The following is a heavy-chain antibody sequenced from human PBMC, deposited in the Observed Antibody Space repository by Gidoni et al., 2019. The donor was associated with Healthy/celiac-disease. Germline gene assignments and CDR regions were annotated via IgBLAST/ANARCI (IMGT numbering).Heavy chain of an antibody. CDR3: ARVSPRTAVAVGWFDP. CDR2: IIPIFGTA. Sequence: QVQLVQSGAEVKKPGSSVTVCCKASGGTFSSYAISWVRQAPGQGREWMGGIIPIFGTANYAQKFQGRVTITADESTSTAYMELSSLRSEDTAVYYCARVSPRTAVAVGWFDPWGQGTLVTVSS. J-gene: IGHJ5*02. CDR1: GGTFSSYA. V-gene: IGHV1-69*01. D-gene: IGHD6-19*01.